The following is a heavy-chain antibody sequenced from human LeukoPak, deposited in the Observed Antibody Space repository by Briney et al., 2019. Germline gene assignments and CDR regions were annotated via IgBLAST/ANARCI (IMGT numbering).Heavy chain of an antibody. D-gene: IGHD6-6*01. CDR3: ARGGAARPDY. J-gene: IGHJ4*02. CDR2: ISSTSNNI. CDR1: GFTLSSYG. V-gene: IGHV3-48*01. Sequence: GGSLRLSCAGSGFTLSSYGMNWVRQPPGKGLEWLSYISSTSNNINHADSVKGRFTISRDNAKNSLYLQINSLRVEDTAVYYCARGGAARPDYWGQGTLVTVSS.